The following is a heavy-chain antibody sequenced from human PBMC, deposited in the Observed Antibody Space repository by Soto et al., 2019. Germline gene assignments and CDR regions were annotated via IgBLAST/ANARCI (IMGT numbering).Heavy chain of an antibody. CDR1: GGSISSGDYY. CDR3: ARERPDGSRLDP. V-gene: IGHV4-30-4*01. Sequence: QVQLQESGPGLVKPSQTLSLTCTVSGGSISSGDYYWSWIRQPPGKGLEWIGYIYYSGSNYYNPSLKSRVTISVDTSKNQSSLRLSSVTAADTAVYYCARERPDGSRLDPCGQVTLVTVSS. CDR2: IYYSGSN. J-gene: IGHJ5*02. D-gene: IGHD6-13*01.